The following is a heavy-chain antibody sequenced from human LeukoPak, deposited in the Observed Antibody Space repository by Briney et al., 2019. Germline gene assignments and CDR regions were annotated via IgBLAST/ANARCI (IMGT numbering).Heavy chain of an antibody. Sequence: ASVKVSCKASGYTFTSYYMHWVRQAPGQGLEWMGIINPSGGSTSYAQKFQGRVTMTRDTSTSTVCMELSSLRSEDTAVYYCAREGSSGWTFDYWGQGTLVTVSS. D-gene: IGHD6-19*01. CDR2: INPSGGST. CDR3: AREGSSGWTFDY. V-gene: IGHV1-46*01. CDR1: GYTFTSYY. J-gene: IGHJ4*02.